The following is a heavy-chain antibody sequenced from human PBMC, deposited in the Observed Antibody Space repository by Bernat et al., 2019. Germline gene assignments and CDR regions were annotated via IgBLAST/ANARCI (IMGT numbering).Heavy chain of an antibody. CDR1: GYTFTGYN. J-gene: IGHJ4*02. CDR3: ARGELCGDYGY. CDR2: INPNSGGT. Sequence: QVQLVQSGAEVKKPGASVKVSCKASGYTFTGYNMHWVRKAPGQGLEWMGWINPNSGGTNYAQKFQGRVRRSRGTSISTAYMEVSRLGCDDSAVYYCARGELCGDYGYWGQGTLVTVSS. V-gene: IGHV1-2*02. D-gene: IGHD2-21*02.